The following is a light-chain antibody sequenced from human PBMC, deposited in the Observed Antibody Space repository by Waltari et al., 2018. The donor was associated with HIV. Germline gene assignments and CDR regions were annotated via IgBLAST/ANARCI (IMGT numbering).Light chain of an antibody. CDR1: QSVNSK. CDR3: HQYNSWPET. V-gene: IGKV3-15*01. Sequence: EIVMTQSPATLSVSPGEGATLSCRASQSVNSKLAWNQQKFGQAPRLLIYGASTRATGIPARFSGSGSGTEFTLTISSLQSEDFALYYCHQYNSWPETFGQGTKVEIK. J-gene: IGKJ1*01. CDR2: GAS.